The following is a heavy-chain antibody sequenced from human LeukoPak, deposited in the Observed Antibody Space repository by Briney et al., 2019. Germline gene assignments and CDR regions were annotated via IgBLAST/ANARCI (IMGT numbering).Heavy chain of an antibody. CDR2: IYHTGST. Sequence: SETLSLTCTVSSYSIRSGYYWGWIRQPPGKGLEWIGSIYHTGSTYDNPSLKSRVTISVDTSKNQFSLKLSSVTAADTAVYYCARNMAGTSDYWGQGTLVTVSS. J-gene: IGHJ4*02. D-gene: IGHD6-19*01. CDR1: SYSIRSGYY. V-gene: IGHV4-38-2*02. CDR3: ARNMAGTSDY.